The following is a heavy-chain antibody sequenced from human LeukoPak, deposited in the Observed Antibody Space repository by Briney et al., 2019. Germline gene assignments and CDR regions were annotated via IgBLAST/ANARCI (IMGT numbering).Heavy chain of an antibody. CDR3: ARDRRYFGIDN. CDR1: GFTFSTFS. V-gene: IGHV3-21*04. Sequence: PGGSLRLSCAASGFTFSTFSMNWVRQVPGKGLEWVSSISGSSSYMYYADSVKGRFTISRDNAENSLYLQMNSLRAEDTAVYYCARDRRYFGIDNWGQGTLVTVSS. D-gene: IGHD2/OR15-2a*01. CDR2: ISGSSSYM. J-gene: IGHJ4*02.